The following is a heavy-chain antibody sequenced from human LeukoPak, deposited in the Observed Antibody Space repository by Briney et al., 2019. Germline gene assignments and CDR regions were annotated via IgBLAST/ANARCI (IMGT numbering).Heavy chain of an antibody. D-gene: IGHD6-13*01. CDR3: ACEPPQQLVPFPFDY. CDR1: GGSFSGYY. Sequence: SETLSLTCAVYGGSFSGYYWSWIRQPPGKGLEWIGEINHSGSTNYNPSLKSRVTISVDTSKNQFSLKLSSVTAADTAVYYCACEPPQQLVPFPFDYSGQGTLVTVNS. V-gene: IGHV4-34*01. CDR2: INHSGST. J-gene: IGHJ4*02.